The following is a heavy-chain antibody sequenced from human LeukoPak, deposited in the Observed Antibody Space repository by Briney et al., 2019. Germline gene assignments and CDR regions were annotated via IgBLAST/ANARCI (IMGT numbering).Heavy chain of an antibody. J-gene: IGHJ4*02. Sequence: ASVTVSCKASGFTFTNYYMHWVRQAPGQGLEWMGLINPSGSSTNYAQKFRGRVTMTRDTSTTTVYMELSSLRSEDTAVYYCARALRYYSDSSGYAFDYWGQGTLVTVSS. CDR3: ARALRYYSDSSGYAFDY. CDR1: GFTFTNYY. V-gene: IGHV1-46*01. D-gene: IGHD3-22*01. CDR2: INPSGSST.